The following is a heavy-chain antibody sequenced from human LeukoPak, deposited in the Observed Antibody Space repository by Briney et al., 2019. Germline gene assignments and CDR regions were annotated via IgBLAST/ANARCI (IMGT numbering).Heavy chain of an antibody. CDR3: ARKPRSGAGYFFDY. V-gene: IGHV4-39*01. Sequence: SETLSLTCTVSGGSISSYYWSWIRQPPGKGLEWIASMYYSGSTYYNPSLKSRVTISVDTSKNQLSLKLSSVTAADTAVYYCARKPRSGAGYFFDYWGQGTLLTVSS. CDR1: GGSISSYY. J-gene: IGHJ4*02. D-gene: IGHD1-14*01. CDR2: MYYSGST.